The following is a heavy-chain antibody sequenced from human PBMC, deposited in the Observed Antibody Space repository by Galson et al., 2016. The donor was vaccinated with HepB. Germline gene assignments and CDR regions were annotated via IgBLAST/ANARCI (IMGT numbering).Heavy chain of an antibody. V-gene: IGHV4-30-2*01. CDR1: GVSITTGSYF. D-gene: IGHD4-17*01. CDR2: VHHSGRT. CDR3: ARDRDYGFDY. Sequence: TLSLTCTVSGVSITTGSYFWSWIRQPPGKGLEWIGYVHHSGRTNYNPSLKSRLTISVDRSKNQFSLRLTSVSAADTAVYFCARDRDYGFDYWGQGALVTVSS. J-gene: IGHJ4*02.